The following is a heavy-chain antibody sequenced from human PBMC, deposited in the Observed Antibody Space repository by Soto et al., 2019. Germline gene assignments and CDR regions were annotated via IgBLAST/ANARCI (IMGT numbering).Heavy chain of an antibody. V-gene: IGHV1-69*13. CDR2: IIPIFGTA. Sequence: SVKVSCKASGGTFSSYAISWVRQAPGQGLEWMGGIIPIFGTANYAQKFQGRVTITADESTSTAYMELSSLRSEDTAVYYCAAPYGPGSYYNGFDYWGQGTLVTVS. J-gene: IGHJ4*02. CDR3: AAPYGPGSYYNGFDY. D-gene: IGHD3-10*01. CDR1: GGTFSSYA.